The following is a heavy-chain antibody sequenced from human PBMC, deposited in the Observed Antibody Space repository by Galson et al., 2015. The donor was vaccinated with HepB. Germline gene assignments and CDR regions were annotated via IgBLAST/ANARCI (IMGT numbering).Heavy chain of an antibody. Sequence: SLRLSCAASGFTFSSYDMNWVRQAPGKGLEWVSYISSSGSTIYYADSVKGRFTISRDNAKNSLYLQMNSLRAEDTAVYYCARGRSLAYGMDVWGQGTTVTVSS. D-gene: IGHD1-26*01. J-gene: IGHJ6*02. CDR1: GFTFSSYD. CDR2: ISSSGSTI. CDR3: ARGRSLAYGMDV. V-gene: IGHV3-48*03.